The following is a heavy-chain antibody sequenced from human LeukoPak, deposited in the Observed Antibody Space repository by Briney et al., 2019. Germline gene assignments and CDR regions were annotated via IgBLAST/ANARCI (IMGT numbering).Heavy chain of an antibody. CDR1: GFTVSSNY. Sequence: GGSLRLSCAASGFTVSSNYMSWVRQAPGKGLEWVSAIIGSGGYTYSADSVKGRFTISRDNSKNTLSLQMDSLRAEDTAVYYCVKQRGIYLDFDYWGQGTLVTVSS. D-gene: IGHD1-26*01. CDR3: VKQRGIYLDFDY. J-gene: IGHJ4*02. V-gene: IGHV3-23*01. CDR2: IIGSGGYT.